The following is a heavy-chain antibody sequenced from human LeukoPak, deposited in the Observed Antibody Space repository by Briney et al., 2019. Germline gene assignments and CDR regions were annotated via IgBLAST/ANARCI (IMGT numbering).Heavy chain of an antibody. CDR2: IYSGGTT. CDR3: AKDKAVVINTKNDY. CDR1: GFTVSSNY. Sequence: GGSLRLSCAASGFTVSSNYMSWVRQAPGKGLEWVPVIYSGGTTNYADSVKGRFTISRDNSKNTLYLQMNSLRAEDTAVYYCAKDKAVVINTKNDYWGQGTLVTVSS. V-gene: IGHV3-53*01. J-gene: IGHJ4*02. D-gene: IGHD2-21*01.